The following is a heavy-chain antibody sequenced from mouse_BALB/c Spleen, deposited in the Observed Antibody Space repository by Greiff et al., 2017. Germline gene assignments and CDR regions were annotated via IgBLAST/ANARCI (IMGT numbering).Heavy chain of an antibody. CDR3: ARWSGTGYFDY. Sequence: VMLVESGPELVKPGASVKISCKASGYAFSSSWMNWVKQRPGQGLEWIGRIYPGDGDTNYNGKFKGKATLTADKSSSTAYMQLSSLTSVDSAVYFCARWSGTGYFDYWGQGTTLTVSS. CDR2: IYPGDGDT. J-gene: IGHJ2*01. CDR1: GYAFSSSW. D-gene: IGHD4-1*01. V-gene: IGHV1-82*01.